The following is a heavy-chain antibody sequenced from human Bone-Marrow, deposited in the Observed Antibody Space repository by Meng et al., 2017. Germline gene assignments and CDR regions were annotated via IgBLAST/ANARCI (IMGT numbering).Heavy chain of an antibody. CDR3: GAEGGG. CDR1: GFTFSSYS. CDR2: ISSSSSYI. V-gene: IGHV3-21*01. Sequence: GESLKISCAASGFTFSSYSMNWVRQAPGKGLEWVSSISSSSSYIYYADSVKGRFTISRDNTKNSLYLQMNSLRVEDTAVYFCGAEGGGWGQGTLVTVSS. D-gene: IGHD3-16*01. J-gene: IGHJ4*02.